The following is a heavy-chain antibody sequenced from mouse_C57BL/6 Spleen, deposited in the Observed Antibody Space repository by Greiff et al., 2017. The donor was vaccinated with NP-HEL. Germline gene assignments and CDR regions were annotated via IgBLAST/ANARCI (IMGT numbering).Heavy chain of an antibody. Sequence: EVKLVESGGGLVQPGGSLKLSCAASGFTFSDYYMYWVRQTPEKRLEWVAYISNGGGSTYYPDTVKGRFTISRDNAKNTPYLQMSRLKSEDTAMYYCARRWDYDGWYFDVWGTGTTVTVSS. J-gene: IGHJ1*03. V-gene: IGHV5-12*01. CDR2: ISNGGGST. CDR3: ARRWDYDGWYFDV. CDR1: GFTFSDYY. D-gene: IGHD2-4*01.